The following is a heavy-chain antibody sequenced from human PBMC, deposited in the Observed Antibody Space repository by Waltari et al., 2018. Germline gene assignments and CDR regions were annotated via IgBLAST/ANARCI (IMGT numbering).Heavy chain of an antibody. V-gene: IGHV1-24*01. Sequence: QVHLVQSGPEVKKPGASVKVSCKISGYTLPEVPMHWVRQAPGKGLEWMGGFDPEHGKTMYAPKLQGRLTLTEDTSTDTAYMELNSLRSEDTALYFCTTDLTSTAYSYDFWGQGTLVTVSS. J-gene: IGHJ4*02. CDR3: TTDLTSTAYSYDF. CDR2: FDPEHGKT. D-gene: IGHD3-22*01. CDR1: GYTLPEVP.